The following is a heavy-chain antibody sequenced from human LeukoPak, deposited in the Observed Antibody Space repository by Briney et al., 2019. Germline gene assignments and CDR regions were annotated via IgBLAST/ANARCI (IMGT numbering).Heavy chain of an antibody. Sequence: PGGSLRLSCADSGFTFSSHAMRWVRQAPGRGVEWGSVISGRGGIAYYADSVKGGFTISRDNSRNTLYLQMNSLRAEDTAVYYCAKAGYCSGRSCYGFDYWGQETLLTVSS. V-gene: IGHV3-23*01. J-gene: IGHJ4*02. CDR2: ISGRGGIA. CDR1: GFTFSSHA. D-gene: IGHD2-15*01. CDR3: AKAGYCSGRSCYGFDY.